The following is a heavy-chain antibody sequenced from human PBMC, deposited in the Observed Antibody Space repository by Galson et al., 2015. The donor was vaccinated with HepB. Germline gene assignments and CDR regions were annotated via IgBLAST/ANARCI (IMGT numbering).Heavy chain of an antibody. D-gene: IGHD3-22*01. J-gene: IGHJ4*02. CDR2: VLPIFGTS. Sequence: SVKVSCKASGGTFSSHTISWVRQAPGQGLEWMGGVLPIFGTSNYAQKFQDRVTITADESTSTAYMEMTSLRSEDTAVYYCARAIGDYFDSSIFGFWGQGTLVTVSS. CDR3: ARAIGDYFDSSIFGF. CDR1: GGTFSSHT. V-gene: IGHV1-69*13.